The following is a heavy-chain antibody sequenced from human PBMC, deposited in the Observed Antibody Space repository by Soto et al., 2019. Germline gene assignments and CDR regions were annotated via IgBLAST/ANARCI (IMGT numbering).Heavy chain of an antibody. V-gene: IGHV3-30-3*01. CDR3: ARTTAVAGTPEFDY. CDR2: ISYDESNK. D-gene: IGHD6-19*01. J-gene: IGHJ4*02. CDR1: GFTFSSFS. Sequence: QVQLVESGGGVVQPGRSLRLSCAASGFTFSSFSLHWVRQAPGKGLEWLALISYDESNKYNADSVKGRFTISRDNSKNTLDLQLNSLRPEDTAVYYCARTTAVAGTPEFDYWGQGTLVTVSS.